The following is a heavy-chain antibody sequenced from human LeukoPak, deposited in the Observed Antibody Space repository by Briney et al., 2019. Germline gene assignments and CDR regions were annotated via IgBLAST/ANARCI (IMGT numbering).Heavy chain of an antibody. CDR3: AKRGSGWYEDYYYYMDV. Sequence: GGSLRLSCAASGFTFSIYAMHWVRQAPGKGLEWVAVISNDGSDKYYADSVKGRFTISRDNSKNTLYLQMNSLRAEDTAVYYCAKRGSGWYEDYYYYMDVWGKGTTVTISS. D-gene: IGHD6-19*01. J-gene: IGHJ6*03. CDR2: ISNDGSDK. CDR1: GFTFSIYA. V-gene: IGHV3-30*04.